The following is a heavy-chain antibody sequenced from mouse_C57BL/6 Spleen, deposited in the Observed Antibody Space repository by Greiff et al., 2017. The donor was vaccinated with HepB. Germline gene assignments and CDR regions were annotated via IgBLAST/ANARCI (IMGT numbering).Heavy chain of an antibody. CDR2: ISSGSSTI. J-gene: IGHJ4*01. V-gene: IGHV5-17*01. CDR3: AGGNYAYYAMDY. D-gene: IGHD2-1*01. CDR1: GFTFSDYG. Sequence: EVQGVESGGGLVKPGGSLKLSCAASGFTFSDYGMHWVRQAPEKGLEWVAYISSGSSTIYYADTVKGRFTIPRDNAKNTLFLQMTSLRSEDTAMYYCAGGNYAYYAMDYWGQGTSVTVSS.